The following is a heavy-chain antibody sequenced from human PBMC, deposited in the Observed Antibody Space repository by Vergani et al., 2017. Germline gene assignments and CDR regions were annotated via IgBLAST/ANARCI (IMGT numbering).Heavy chain of an antibody. CDR1: GGSFTSYH. Sequence: QVQLQQWGGGLLKPSETLSLTCVVNGGSFTSYHWTWIRQSPGEGLEWVGDIDHTGRPDYNPSLTSRLTMSVDKSRNPFSLTLNSVTATDTAIYFCARVNTETNGHLYYYYYMDVWGQGTAVTVS. CDR3: ARVNTETNGHLYYYYYMDV. J-gene: IGHJ6*03. CDR2: IDHTGRP. D-gene: IGHD4-11*01. V-gene: IGHV4-34*01.